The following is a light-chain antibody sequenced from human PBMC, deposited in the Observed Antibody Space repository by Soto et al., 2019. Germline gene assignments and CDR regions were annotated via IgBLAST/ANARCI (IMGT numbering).Light chain of an antibody. V-gene: IGLV2-11*01. CDR3: CSHSASYTFV. CDR1: SSDVGGYNC. CDR2: DVT. J-gene: IGLJ1*01. Sequence: QSVLTQPRSVSGSPGQSVTISCTGTSSDVGGYNCVSWYQQHPGKAPQLIIYDVTQRPSGVPDRFSGSKSGNTASLSISGLQAEDEVDYYCCSHSASYTFVFGTGTKSPS.